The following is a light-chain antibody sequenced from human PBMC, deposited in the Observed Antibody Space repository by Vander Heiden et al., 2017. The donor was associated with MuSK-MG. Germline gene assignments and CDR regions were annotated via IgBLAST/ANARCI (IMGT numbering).Light chain of an antibody. Sequence: DIQMTQSPSSLSASVGDRVTISCRASQNIKRYLNWYQHKPGQAPKLLIYTASNLQTGVPSRFSGSGAGTDFTLTIINLQPEDFATYYCQQTSKFPLTFGGGTKVEIK. CDR3: QQTSKFPLT. CDR1: QNIKRY. J-gene: IGKJ4*01. V-gene: IGKV1-39*01. CDR2: TAS.